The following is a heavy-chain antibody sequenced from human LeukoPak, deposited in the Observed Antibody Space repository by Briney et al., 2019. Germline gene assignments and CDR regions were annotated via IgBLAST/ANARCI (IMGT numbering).Heavy chain of an antibody. CDR1: GFTFSSYS. V-gene: IGHV3-69-1*01. CDR2: MTSSNTI. J-gene: IGHJ1*01. Sequence: GGSLRLSCAASGFTFSSYSMNWVRQAPGKGLEWVATMTSSNTIYYADSVKGRFTISRGNAENSVYLQMNSLRAEDTAVYYCARDWPTIAAAGTIPEYFQHWGQGTLVTVSS. CDR3: ARDWPTIAAAGTIPEYFQH. D-gene: IGHD6-13*01.